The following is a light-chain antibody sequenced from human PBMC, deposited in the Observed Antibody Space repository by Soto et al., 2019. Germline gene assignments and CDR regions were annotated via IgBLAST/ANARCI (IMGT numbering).Light chain of an antibody. CDR3: QQYGSSPFT. V-gene: IGKV3-20*01. J-gene: IGKJ3*01. CDR2: GAS. CDR1: QTVSSNT. Sequence: DIVLTQSPGTLSLSPGERATLSCRASQTVSSNTLAWYQQNRGQAPRLLIYGASSRAAAIPDRFRGSGSGTDFTLIISSLAPEDFAVYYCQQYGSSPFTFGPGTAVDIK.